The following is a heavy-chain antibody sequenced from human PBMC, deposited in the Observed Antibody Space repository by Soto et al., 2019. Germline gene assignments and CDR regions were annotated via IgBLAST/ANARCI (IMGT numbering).Heavy chain of an antibody. CDR1: GGSISPYY. CDR3: GRGPHILLSRGYDILTGYYY. J-gene: IGHJ4*02. CDR2: IYYSGST. Sequence: PSETLSLTCTVSGGSISPYYWSWIRQPPGKGLEWIGYIYYSGSTTYNPSLKSRVTISVDTSKNQFSLKLSSVTAADTAVYYCGRGPHILLSRGYDILTGYYYWGQGTLVTVSS. D-gene: IGHD3-9*01. V-gene: IGHV4-59*12.